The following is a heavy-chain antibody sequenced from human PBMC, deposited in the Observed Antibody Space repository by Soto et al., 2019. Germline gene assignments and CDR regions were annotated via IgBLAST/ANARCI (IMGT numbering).Heavy chain of an antibody. Sequence: GASVKVSCKASGYTFTSYDINWVRQATGQGLEWMGWMNPNSGNTGYAQKFQGRVTMTRNTSISTAYMELSSLRSEDTAVYYCARRERNTIFGVVIIPYYFGMDVWGQGTTVTVSS. J-gene: IGHJ6*02. CDR3: ARRERNTIFGVVIIPYYFGMDV. D-gene: IGHD3-3*01. CDR2: MNPNSGNT. V-gene: IGHV1-8*01. CDR1: GYTFTSYD.